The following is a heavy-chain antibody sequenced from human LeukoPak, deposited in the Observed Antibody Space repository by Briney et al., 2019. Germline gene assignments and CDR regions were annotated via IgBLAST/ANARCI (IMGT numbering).Heavy chain of an antibody. Sequence: GGSLRLSCTASGFTFSGYYMSWVRQAPGKGLECVASIKKDDSEKYYVDSVKGRFAISRDNAKNTLYLQMNSLRAEDTAVYYCAKWAYSDFDYWGQGTLVTVSS. CDR1: GFTFSGYY. J-gene: IGHJ4*02. CDR3: AKWAYSDFDY. D-gene: IGHD1-26*01. V-gene: IGHV3-7*01. CDR2: IKKDDSEK.